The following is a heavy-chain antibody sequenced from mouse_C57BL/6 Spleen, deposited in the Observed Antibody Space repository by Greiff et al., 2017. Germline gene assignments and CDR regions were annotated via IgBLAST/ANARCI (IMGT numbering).Heavy chain of an antibody. V-gene: IGHV1-64*01. CDR1: GYTFTSYW. J-gene: IGHJ2*01. Sequence: QVQLQQPGAELVKPGASVKLSCKASGYTFTSYWMHWVKQRPGQGLEWIGMIHPNSGSTNYNEKFKSKATLTVDKSSSTAYMQLSSLTSEDSAVXYCARGIIYYDGSSYEDFDYWGQGTTLTVSS. CDR2: IHPNSGST. CDR3: ARGIIYYDGSSYEDFDY. D-gene: IGHD1-1*01.